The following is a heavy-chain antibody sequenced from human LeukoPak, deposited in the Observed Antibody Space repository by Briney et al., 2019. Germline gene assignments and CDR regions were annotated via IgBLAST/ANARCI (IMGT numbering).Heavy chain of an antibody. D-gene: IGHD1-26*01. Sequence: GGSLRLSCAASGFTFSSYAMSWVRQAPGKGLEWVSAISGSGGRTYYADSVKGRFTISRDNSKNTLYLQMNSLRAEDTGVYYCAKDLRQGGSYHAFDIWGQGTMVTVSS. V-gene: IGHV3-23*01. J-gene: IGHJ3*02. CDR2: ISGSGGRT. CDR1: GFTFSSYA. CDR3: AKDLRQGGSYHAFDI.